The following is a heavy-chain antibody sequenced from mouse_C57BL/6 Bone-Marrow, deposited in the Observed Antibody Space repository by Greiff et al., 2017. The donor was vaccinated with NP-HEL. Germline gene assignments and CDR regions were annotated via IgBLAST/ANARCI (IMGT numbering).Heavy chain of an antibody. J-gene: IGHJ4*01. D-gene: IGHD2-2*01. CDR1: GFSLTSYG. CDR2: IWSGGST. CDR3: ASLLWLRRAMDY. V-gene: IGHV2-2*01. Sequence: VQVVESGPGLVQPSQSLSITCTVSGFSLTSYGVHWVRQSPGKGLEWLGVIWSGGSTDYNAAFISRLSISKDNSKSQVFFKMNSLQADDTAIYYCASLLWLRRAMDYWGQGTSVTVSS.